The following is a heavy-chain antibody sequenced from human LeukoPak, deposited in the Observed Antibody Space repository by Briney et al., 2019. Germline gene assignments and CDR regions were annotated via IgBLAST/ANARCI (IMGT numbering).Heavy chain of an antibody. CDR2: ISGSGSDT. V-gene: IGHV3-23*01. CDR3: AGSSGWWAHDY. CDR1: GLTFTNHG. J-gene: IGHJ4*02. D-gene: IGHD6-19*01. Sequence: GGPLPLSSAASGLTFTNHGMPWVRQAPGKALEPVSSISGSGSDTYYADSVKGRFTISRDNSKNTLYVQMVSLRAEDTAIYYCAGSSGWWAHDYWGQGTLVTVSS.